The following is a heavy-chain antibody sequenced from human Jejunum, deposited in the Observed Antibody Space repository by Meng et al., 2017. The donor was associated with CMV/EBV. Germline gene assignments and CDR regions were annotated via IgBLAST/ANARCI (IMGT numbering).Heavy chain of an antibody. CDR2: ISYNGDNK. Sequence: FTFSRCPMDWVRRARGKGMGWVAGISYNGDNKYFADSVKNRFTISRDNSNNTLYLQLDSLRAEDTAVYYCARDRSSVVVPAALLYWGQGTLVTVSS. CDR1: FTFSRCP. D-gene: IGHD2-2*01. V-gene: IGHV3-30-3*01. J-gene: IGHJ4*02. CDR3: ARDRSSVVVPAALLY.